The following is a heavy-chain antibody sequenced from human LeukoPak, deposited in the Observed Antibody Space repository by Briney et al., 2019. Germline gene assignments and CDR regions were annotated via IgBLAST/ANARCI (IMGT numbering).Heavy chain of an antibody. CDR2: INPNSGGT. J-gene: IGHJ6*03. V-gene: IGHV1-2*02. Sequence: ASVKVSCKASGYTFTGYYMHWVRQAPGQGLEWMGWINPNSGGTNYAQKFQGRVTMTRDTSISTAYMELSRLRSDALDVCYCARDPDTYYYGSGSMDVWGKGTTVTVSS. CDR3: ARDPDTYYYGSGSMDV. D-gene: IGHD3-10*01. CDR1: GYTFTGYY.